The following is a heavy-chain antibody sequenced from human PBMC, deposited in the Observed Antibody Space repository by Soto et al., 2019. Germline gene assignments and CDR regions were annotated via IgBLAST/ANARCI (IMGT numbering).Heavy chain of an antibody. CDR3: ARSHYTYGLLIDY. D-gene: IGHD2-8*01. J-gene: IGHJ4*02. Sequence: SETLSLTCPVSGDSITTNGYYWGWIRQPPGKGLQWIGNVYWTGSTFSHPSLTSRVFISVDTSKNEFSLRLTSVTAADTAVYYCARSHYTYGLLIDYWGPGTLVTVSS. CDR2: VYWTGST. V-gene: IGHV4-39*01. CDR1: GDSITTNGYY.